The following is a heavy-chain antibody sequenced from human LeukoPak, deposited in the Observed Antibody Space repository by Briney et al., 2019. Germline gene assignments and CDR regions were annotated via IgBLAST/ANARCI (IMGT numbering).Heavy chain of an antibody. CDR2: ISYDGNNK. CDR1: GFTFSSYG. D-gene: IGHD1-1*01. J-gene: IGHJ4*02. V-gene: IGHV3-30*18. Sequence: GRSLRLSCAASGFTFSSYGMHWVRQAPGKGLEWVAIISYDGNNKYYADSVKGRFTISRDNSKNTLYLQMNSLRVEDTAVYYCAKRNGFWGQGTLVTVSS. CDR3: AKRNGF.